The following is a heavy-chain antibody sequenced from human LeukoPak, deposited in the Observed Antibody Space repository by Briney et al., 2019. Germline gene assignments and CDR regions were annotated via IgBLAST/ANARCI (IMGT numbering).Heavy chain of an antibody. CDR1: GFTFSYNW. D-gene: IGHD3-10*01. CDR3: LGYYSGSPN. Sequence: GGSLRLSCAASGFTFSYNWMHWVRQAPGKGLVWVSRISSDGRTTHYADSVKGRFTISRDSAKNTLFLQMNELRAKDTAVYYCLGYYSGSPNWGQGTLVTVSS. J-gene: IGHJ4*02. CDR2: ISSDGRTT. V-gene: IGHV3-74*01.